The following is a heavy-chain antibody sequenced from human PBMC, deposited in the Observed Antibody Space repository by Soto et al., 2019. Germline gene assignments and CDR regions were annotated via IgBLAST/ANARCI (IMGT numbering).Heavy chain of an antibody. CDR3: ASGTGGTYCNGGSCYIPDDYYYMDV. CDR2: IYSGGST. Sequence: EVQLVESGGGLVQPGGSLRLSCAASGFTVSSNYMSWVRQAPGKGLEWVSVIYSGGSTYYADSVKGRFTISRHNSKNTLYLQMNSLRAEDTAVYYCASGTGGTYCNGGSCYIPDDYYYMDVWGKGTTVTVSS. CDR1: GFTVSSNY. J-gene: IGHJ6*03. V-gene: IGHV3-53*04. D-gene: IGHD2-15*01.